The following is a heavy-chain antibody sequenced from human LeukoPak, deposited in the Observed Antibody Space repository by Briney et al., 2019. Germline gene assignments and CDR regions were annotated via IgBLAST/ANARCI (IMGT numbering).Heavy chain of an antibody. Sequence: GGSLRLSCAASGFTFSSYAMSWVRQAPGEGLEWVSAISGSGGSTYYADSVKGRFTISGDNSKNTLYLQMNSLRAEDTAVYYCARDKNYYYDSSGYDYWGQGTLVTVSS. D-gene: IGHD3-22*01. J-gene: IGHJ4*02. CDR1: GFTFSSYA. CDR3: ARDKNYYYDSSGYDY. V-gene: IGHV3-23*01. CDR2: ISGSGGST.